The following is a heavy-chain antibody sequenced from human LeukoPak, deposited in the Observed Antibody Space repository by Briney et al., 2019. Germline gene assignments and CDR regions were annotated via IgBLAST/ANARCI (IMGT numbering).Heavy chain of an antibody. CDR2: INPSGGST. V-gene: IGHV1-46*01. D-gene: IGHD6-6*01. CDR1: GYAFTNYY. J-gene: IGHJ5*02. Sequence: ASVKVSCKAYGYAFTNYYIHWVRQAPGQGLEWMGAINPSGGSTTYSQKFQGRVTMTRDTSTSTVSMELSSLRSEDTDVYYCARYSWVGSSSSFWFDPWGQGTLVTVSS. CDR3: ARYSWVGSSSSFWFDP.